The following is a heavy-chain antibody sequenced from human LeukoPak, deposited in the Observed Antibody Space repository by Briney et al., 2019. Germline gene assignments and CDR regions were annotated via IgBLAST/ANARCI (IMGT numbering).Heavy chain of an antibody. CDR3: AKDLRNNWYLDY. J-gene: IGHJ4*02. CDR1: GFTFSSYA. D-gene: IGHD1-1*01. CDR2: ISDTGYST. Sequence: PGGSLRLSCAASGFTFSSYAMSWVRQAPGKGLEWVSAISDTGYSTSYAESVKGRFTISRDNSKNTLYLQMNSLRAEDTALYYCAKDLRNNWYLDYWGQGTLVAVSS. V-gene: IGHV3-23*01.